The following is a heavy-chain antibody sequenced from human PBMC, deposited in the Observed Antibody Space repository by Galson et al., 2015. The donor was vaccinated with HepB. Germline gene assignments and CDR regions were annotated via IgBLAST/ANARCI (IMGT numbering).Heavy chain of an antibody. CDR2: ISVYSGNT. Sequence: SVKVSCKASGYIFSNYGISWVRQAPGQGLEWMGWISVYSGNTIYAQKLQGRVVMTTDTSTNTVYMQLRSLRFDDTAVYYCARARYSSSPPDYWGQGTLVTVSS. CDR1: GYIFSNYG. CDR3: ARARYSSSPPDY. J-gene: IGHJ4*02. V-gene: IGHV1-18*01. D-gene: IGHD6-6*01.